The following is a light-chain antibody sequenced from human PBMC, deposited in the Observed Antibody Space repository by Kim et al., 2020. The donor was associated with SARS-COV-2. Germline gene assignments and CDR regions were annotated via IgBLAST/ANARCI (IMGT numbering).Light chain of an antibody. Sequence: SPGESATLSCKTRQSVSLFLAWYQQNPGQAPRLLIYDASTRASGIPARFSGSGSGTDFTLTISNLQPEDFAVYYCQQRINWRRLTFGGGTKVDIK. V-gene: IGKV3-11*01. CDR1: QSVSLF. J-gene: IGKJ4*01. CDR2: DAS. CDR3: QQRINWRRLT.